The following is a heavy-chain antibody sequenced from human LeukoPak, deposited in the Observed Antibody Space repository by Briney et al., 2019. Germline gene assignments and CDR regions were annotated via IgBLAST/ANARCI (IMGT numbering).Heavy chain of an antibody. Sequence: ASVKVSCKVPGYTLTELSMHWVRQAPGKGLEWMGGFDPEDGETIYAQKFQGRVTMTEDTSTDTAYMELSSLRSEDTAVYYCATGRRDGYNYGGYYGMDVWGQGTTVTVSS. CDR2: FDPEDGET. CDR1: GYTLTELS. D-gene: IGHD5-24*01. CDR3: ATGRRDGYNYGGYYGMDV. V-gene: IGHV1-24*01. J-gene: IGHJ6*02.